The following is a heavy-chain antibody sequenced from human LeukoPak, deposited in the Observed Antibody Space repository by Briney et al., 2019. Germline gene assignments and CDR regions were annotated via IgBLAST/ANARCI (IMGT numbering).Heavy chain of an antibody. CDR1: GYTFTSYY. CDR2: INPSGGST. Sequence: ASVKVSCKASGYTFTSYYMHWVRQAPGQGLEWMGIINPSGGSTGYAQKFQGRVTMTRDTSTSTVYMELSSLRSKDTAVYYCARFRVRSSTTSRGGGNWFDPWGQGTLVTVSS. J-gene: IGHJ5*02. V-gene: IGHV1-46*01. CDR3: ARFRVRSSTTSRGGGNWFDP. D-gene: IGHD2-2*01.